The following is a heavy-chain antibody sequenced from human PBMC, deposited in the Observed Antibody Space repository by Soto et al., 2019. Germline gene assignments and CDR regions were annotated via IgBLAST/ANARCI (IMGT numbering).Heavy chain of an antibody. Sequence: PGGSLRLSCAASGASGFTFSDHHMDWVRQAPGKGLEWVGRARNKVNSYTTAYAASVKGRFTISRDDSKNSLYLQMKSLKTEDKPVYFCHRIMGTRFDIWGQGTLFTVSS. CDR2: ARNKVNSYTT. J-gene: IGHJ4*02. CDR1: GFTFSDHH. CDR3: HRIMGTRFDI. D-gene: IGHD2-8*01. V-gene: IGHV3-72*01.